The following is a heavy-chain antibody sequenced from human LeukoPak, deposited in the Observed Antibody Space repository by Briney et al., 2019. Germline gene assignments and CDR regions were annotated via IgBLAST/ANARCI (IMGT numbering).Heavy chain of an antibody. D-gene: IGHD3-10*01. J-gene: IGHJ4*02. CDR1: GFTFSSYA. CDR3: AKGIRFSGRGGDY. Sequence: PGGSLRLSCAASGFTFSSYALSWVRQAPGKGLEWVSAISGSGGSTYYADSVKGRFTISRDNSKNTLYLQMNSLRAEDTAVYYCAKGIRFSGRGGDYWGQGTLVTVSS. CDR2: ISGSGGST. V-gene: IGHV3-23*01.